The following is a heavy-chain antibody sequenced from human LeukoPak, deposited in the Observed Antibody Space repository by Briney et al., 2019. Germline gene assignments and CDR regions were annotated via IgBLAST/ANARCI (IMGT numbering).Heavy chain of an antibody. D-gene: IGHD3-22*01. V-gene: IGHV1-69*05. Sequence: SVKVSCKASGGTFGSYAISWVRQAPGQGLEWMGGIIPIFGTANYAQKFQGRVTITTDESTSTAYMELSSLRSEDTAVYYCARVEYYYDSSGYQDNYYYYYYMDVWGKGTTVTVSS. CDR1: GGTFGSYA. CDR2: IIPIFGTA. CDR3: ARVEYYYDSSGYQDNYYYYYYMDV. J-gene: IGHJ6*03.